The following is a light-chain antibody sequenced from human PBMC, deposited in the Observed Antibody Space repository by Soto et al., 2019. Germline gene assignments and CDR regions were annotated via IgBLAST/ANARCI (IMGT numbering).Light chain of an antibody. J-gene: IGLJ2*01. CDR3: SSYTSSTTLV. CDR2: EVS. Sequence: QSALTQPASVSGSPGQSITISCTGTSSDVGGYNYVSWYQQHPGKAPKLMIYEVSNRPSGVSNRFSGSKSGNTASLTISGFQAEDEADYYCSSYTSSTTLVFGGGTKLTVL. V-gene: IGLV2-14*01. CDR1: SSDVGGYNY.